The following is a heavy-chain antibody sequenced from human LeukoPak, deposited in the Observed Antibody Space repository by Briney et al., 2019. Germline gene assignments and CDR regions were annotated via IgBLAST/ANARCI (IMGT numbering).Heavy chain of an antibody. CDR1: GGSVSSGSYY. CDR2: IYYSGST. CDR3: ARDLGGYDKRTNWFDP. V-gene: IGHV4-61*01. Sequence: SETLSLTCTVSGGSVSSGSYYWSWIRQPPGKGLEWIGYIYYSGSTNYSPSFKSRVTISIDTSKNQFSLKLSSVTAADTAVYYCARDLGGYDKRTNWFDPWGQGTLVTVSS. J-gene: IGHJ5*02. D-gene: IGHD5-12*01.